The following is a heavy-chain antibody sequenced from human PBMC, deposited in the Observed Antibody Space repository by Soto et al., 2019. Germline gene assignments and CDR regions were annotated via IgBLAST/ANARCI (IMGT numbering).Heavy chain of an antibody. V-gene: IGHV4-31*03. CDR1: GGSISSGGYY. CDR2: IYYSGST. J-gene: IGHJ4*02. D-gene: IGHD3-22*01. Sequence: QVQLQESGPGLVKPSQTLSLTCTVSGGSISSGGYYWSWIRQHPGKGLEWIGYIYYSGSTYYNPSLKSRVTRSVDTSKNQFSLKLSSVTAADTAVYYCARVYDSSGYGPYYFDYWGQGTLVTVSS. CDR3: ARVYDSSGYGPYYFDY.